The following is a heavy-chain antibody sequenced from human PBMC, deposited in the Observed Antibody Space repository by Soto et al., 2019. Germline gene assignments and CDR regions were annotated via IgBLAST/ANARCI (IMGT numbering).Heavy chain of an antibody. Sequence: PGESLKISCQASGYIFTTRWIMWVRQMPGKGLEWLGSVDPRDSYADYSPSFQGHVTMSTEKSKTTAYLQLSSLKASDTAIYYCATFPMSPDWSPDLWGRGTVVTVSS. V-gene: IGHV5-10-1*01. D-gene: IGHD3-10*02. CDR2: VDPRDSYA. CDR1: GYIFTTRW. CDR3: ATFPMSPDWSPDL. J-gene: IGHJ2*01.